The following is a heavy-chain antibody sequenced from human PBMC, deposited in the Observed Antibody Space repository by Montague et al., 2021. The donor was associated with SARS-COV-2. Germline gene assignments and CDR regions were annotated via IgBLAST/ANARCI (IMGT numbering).Heavy chain of an antibody. CDR3: ARRPYYDDSSGKFDP. D-gene: IGHD3-22*01. J-gene: IGHJ5*02. V-gene: IGHV4-39*07. Sequence: SETLSLTCTVSGGSISSSTYYWGWIRQPPGKGLEWIASIYYSGSTYFNPSLRSRVSITIDTSKNQLSLNLNSVTAADTSVYECARRPYYDDSSGKFDPWGQGALVTVSS. CDR1: GGSISSSTYY. CDR2: IYYSGST.